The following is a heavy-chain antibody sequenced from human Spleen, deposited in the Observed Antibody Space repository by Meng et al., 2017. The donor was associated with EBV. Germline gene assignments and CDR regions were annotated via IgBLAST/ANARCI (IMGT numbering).Heavy chain of an antibody. J-gene: IGHJ4*02. V-gene: IGHV4-39*01. CDR1: GASISDSSAY. CDR3: ARHTGDFDY. Sequence: QLQLQESGPRLVRPSGTLSLTCGVSGASISDSSAYWGWIRQSPRKGLEWIGTISSSGSTFYNPSLESRLTLSVDTTENHFALKLTSVTAADTAMYYCARHTGDFDYWGQGALVTVSS. CDR2: ISSSGST. D-gene: IGHD2-8*02.